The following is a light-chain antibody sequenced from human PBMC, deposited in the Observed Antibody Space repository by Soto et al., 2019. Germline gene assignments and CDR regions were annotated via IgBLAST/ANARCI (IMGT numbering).Light chain of an antibody. V-gene: IGLV2-14*01. J-gene: IGLJ3*02. CDR2: DVS. CDR1: SSDVGGHNS. CDR3: AAWDDSLNGWV. Sequence: QSVLTQPASVSGSPGQSITISCTGTSSDVGGHNSVSWYRQDPGKAPKLMIYDVSNRPSGVSDRFSGSKSGNTASLTISGLQIEDEADYYCAAWDDSLNGWVFGGGTKLTVL.